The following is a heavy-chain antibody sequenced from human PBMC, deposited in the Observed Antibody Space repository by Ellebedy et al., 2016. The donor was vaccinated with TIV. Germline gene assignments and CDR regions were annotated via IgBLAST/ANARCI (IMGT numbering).Heavy chain of an antibody. CDR3: ARESPPWSSSRGAFDY. D-gene: IGHD6-6*01. V-gene: IGHV3-30*03. CDR2: ISYDGSNK. J-gene: IGHJ4*02. Sequence: GESLKISXAASGFTFSSYGMHWVRQAPGKGLEWVAVISYDGSNKYYADSVKGRFTISRDNSKNTLYLQMNSLRAEDTAVYYCARESPPWSSSRGAFDYWGQGTLVTVSS. CDR1: GFTFSSYG.